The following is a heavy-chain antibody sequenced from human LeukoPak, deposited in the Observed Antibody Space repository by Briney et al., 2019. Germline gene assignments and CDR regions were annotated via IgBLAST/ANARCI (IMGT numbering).Heavy chain of an antibody. V-gene: IGHV4-31*03. CDR2: IYHSGST. J-gene: IGHJ4*02. D-gene: IGHD5-24*01. CDR1: GGSINSGGYY. CDR3: ARDRDGYNGLDY. Sequence: PSETLSLTCTVSGGSINSGGYYWSWIRQHPGKGLEWIGYIYHSGSTYSNPSLKSRLTISVDTSKNQFSLKLSSVTAADTAVYYCARDRDGYNGLDYWGQGTLVTVSS.